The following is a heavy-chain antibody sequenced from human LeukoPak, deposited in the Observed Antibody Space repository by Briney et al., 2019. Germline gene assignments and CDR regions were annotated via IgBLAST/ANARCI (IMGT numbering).Heavy chain of an antibody. J-gene: IGHJ3*02. CDR1: GYSFSTYW. CDR3: ARHFRYYDSSGYYPWGAFDI. V-gene: IGHV5-51*01. D-gene: IGHD3-22*01. CDR2: IYPGDSDT. Sequence: GESLKISCKGSGYSFSTYWIGWVRQMPGKGLEWMGIIYPGDSDTRYSPSFQGQVTISADKSISTAYLQWSSLKASDTAMYYCARHFRYYDSSGYYPWGAFDIWGQGTMVTVSS.